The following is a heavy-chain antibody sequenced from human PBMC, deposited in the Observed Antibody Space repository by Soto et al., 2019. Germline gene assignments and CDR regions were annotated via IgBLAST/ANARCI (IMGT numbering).Heavy chain of an antibody. CDR3: ERGGGATRFDY. V-gene: IGHV3-74*01. J-gene: IGHJ4*02. Sequence: EVQLVESGGGLVQPGGSLRLSCAASGFTFSSYWMHWVRQAPGKWLVWVSRINSDGSSTRYADSVKGRFPISRDNAKNRRYLQMNSLGAEGTALYYCERGGGATRFDYWGQGTLVTVSS. CDR2: INSDGSST. CDR1: GFTFSSYW. D-gene: IGHD1-26*01.